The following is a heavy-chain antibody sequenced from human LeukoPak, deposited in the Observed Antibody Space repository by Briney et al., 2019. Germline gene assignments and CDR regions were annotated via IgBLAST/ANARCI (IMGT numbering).Heavy chain of an antibody. CDR2: MWAYTGNT. CDR3: ARGRSSGWYDY. Sequence: ASLKVSCTASGYTYTTSGISCVRHAPGQGLEWMGWMWAYTGNTNSAQKLQGRAAMTTDTPTTTAYMELRSLTSDDTAVYYGARGRSSGWYDYWGQGTLVTVSS. J-gene: IGHJ4*02. V-gene: IGHV1-18*01. D-gene: IGHD6-19*01. CDR1: GYTYTTSG.